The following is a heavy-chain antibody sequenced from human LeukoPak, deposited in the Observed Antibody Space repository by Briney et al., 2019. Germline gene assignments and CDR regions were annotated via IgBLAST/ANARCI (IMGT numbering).Heavy chain of an antibody. V-gene: IGHV3-30*18. J-gene: IGHJ4*02. D-gene: IGHD6-6*01. Sequence: GGSLRLSGAASGFTFSDYGMHWVRLAPGKGLEWVAVISYDGSNKYYADSVKGRFTISRDNSKNTLYLQMNSLRAEDTAVYYCAKDASIRPYYFDYWGQGTLVTVSS. CDR1: GFTFSDYG. CDR2: ISYDGSNK. CDR3: AKDASIRPYYFDY.